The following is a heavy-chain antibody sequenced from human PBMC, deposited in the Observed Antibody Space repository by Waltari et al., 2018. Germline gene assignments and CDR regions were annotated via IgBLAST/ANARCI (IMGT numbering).Heavy chain of an antibody. CDR1: GFTFSSYS. Sequence: EVQLVESGGGLVKPGGSLRLSCAASGFTFSSYSMNWVRQAPGKGLEWVSSISSSSSYIYYADSVKGRFTIARKNAKNSLYLQMNSRVAEDTAVYYCARHYCSGGSCYWYYFDYWGQGTLVTVSS. V-gene: IGHV3-21*01. D-gene: IGHD2-15*01. J-gene: IGHJ4*02. CDR2: ISSSSSYI. CDR3: ARHYCSGGSCYWYYFDY.